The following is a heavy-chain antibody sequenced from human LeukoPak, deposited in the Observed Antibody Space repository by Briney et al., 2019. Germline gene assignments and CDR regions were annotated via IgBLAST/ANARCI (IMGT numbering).Heavy chain of an antibody. CDR2: ISSSSSYI. CDR1: GFTFSSYS. V-gene: IGHV3-21*01. J-gene: IGHJ4*02. Sequence: GGSLRLSCAASGFTFSSYSMNWVRQAPGKGLEWVSSISSSSSYIYYADSVKGRFAISRDNAKNSLYLQMNSLRAEDTAVYYCARDPSTIFGVATDYWGRGTLVTVSS. CDR3: ARDPSTIFGVATDY. D-gene: IGHD3-3*01.